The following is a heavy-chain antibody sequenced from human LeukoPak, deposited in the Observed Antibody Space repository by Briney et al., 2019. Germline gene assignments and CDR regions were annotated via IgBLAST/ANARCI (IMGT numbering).Heavy chain of an antibody. D-gene: IGHD6-19*01. CDR2: IYYSGST. J-gene: IGHJ4*02. V-gene: IGHV4-39*07. CDR3: ARASGYSSGWFETPFVY. Sequence: PSETLSLTCTVSGGSISSSSYYWGWIRQPPGKGLEWIGSIYYSGSTYYNPSLKSRVTISVDTSKNQFSLKLSSVTAADTAVYYCARASGYSSGWFETPFVYWGQGTLVTVSS. CDR1: GGSISSSSYY.